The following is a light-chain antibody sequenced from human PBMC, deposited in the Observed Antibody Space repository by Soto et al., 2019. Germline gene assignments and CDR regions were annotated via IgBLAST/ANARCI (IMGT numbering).Light chain of an antibody. CDR2: DAS. J-gene: IGKJ2*01. CDR3: QQRSNWPPEYT. Sequence: EIVLTQSPATLSLSPGERATLSCRASQSVSSYLAWYQQKPGQAPRLLIYDASNSATGIPARFSGSGSGTDFTLTISSLEPEDFAVYYCQQRSNWPPEYTFGQGTNLEIK. V-gene: IGKV3-11*01. CDR1: QSVSSY.